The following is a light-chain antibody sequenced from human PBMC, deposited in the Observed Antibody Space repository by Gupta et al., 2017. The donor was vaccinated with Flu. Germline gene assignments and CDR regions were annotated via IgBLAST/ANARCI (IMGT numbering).Light chain of an antibody. CDR3: QHYGNLPPT. CDR2: DVS. J-gene: IGKJ5*01. V-gene: IGKV1-33*01. Sequence: PSSLSASVGDRVTFTCQASQDIRNYVNWYQQKLGEAPKLLIYDVSNLETGVPSRFRGSGFGTDFTLTISGLQPEDIGTYYCQHYGNLPPTFGPGTRLDFK. CDR1: QDIRNY.